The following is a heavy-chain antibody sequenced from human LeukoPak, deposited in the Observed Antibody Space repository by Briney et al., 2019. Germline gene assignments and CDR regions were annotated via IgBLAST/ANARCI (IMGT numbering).Heavy chain of an antibody. CDR1: GFTFDAFG. CDR3: ARVWAWGSGNYFDN. D-gene: IGHD7-27*01. Sequence: PGGSLRLSCAASGFTFDAFGMTWVRQAPGKGLEWVSAIRGDAGSTGYADSVKGRFTISRDNAKNSLYLRMNSLRVEDTALYYCARVWAWGSGNYFDNWGQGTLVTVSS. CDR2: IRGDAGST. J-gene: IGHJ4*02. V-gene: IGHV3-20*04.